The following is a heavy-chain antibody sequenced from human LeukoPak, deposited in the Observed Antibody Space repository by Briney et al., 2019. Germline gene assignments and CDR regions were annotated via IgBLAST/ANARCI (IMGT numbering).Heavy chain of an antibody. D-gene: IGHD6-19*01. CDR2: ISWNSGSI. V-gene: IGHV3-9*01. Sequence: GGSLRLSCAASGFTFDDYAMHWVRHAPGKGLEWVSGISWNSGSIGYADSVKGRFTISRDNAKNSLYLQMNSLRAEDTALYYCAKGLIAVAGHFDYWGQGTLVTVSS. CDR1: GFTFDDYA. CDR3: AKGLIAVAGHFDY. J-gene: IGHJ4*02.